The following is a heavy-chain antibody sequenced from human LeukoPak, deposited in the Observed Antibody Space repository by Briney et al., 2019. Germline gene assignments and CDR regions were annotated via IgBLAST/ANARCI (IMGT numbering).Heavy chain of an antibody. CDR1: GLTVSGNY. D-gene: IGHD3-10*01. J-gene: IGHJ6*02. CDR2: ISNVGSNK. Sequence: GGSLRLSCAPSGLTVSGNYMSGVRQAPGRGRGWGAVISNVGSNKYYAGSVKGRFTISRDNSKNTLYLQMNSLRAEDTAVYYCAKEGTMVRGVISYYGMDVWGQGTTVTVSS. CDR3: AKEGTMVRGVISYYGMDV. V-gene: IGHV3-30*18.